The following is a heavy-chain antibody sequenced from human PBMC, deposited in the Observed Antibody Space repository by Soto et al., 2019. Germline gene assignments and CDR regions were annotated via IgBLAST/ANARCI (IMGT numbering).Heavy chain of an antibody. D-gene: IGHD6-13*01. CDR1: GYAFTSYG. CDR2: INPSGGST. J-gene: IGHJ6*02. V-gene: IGHV1-46*01. Sequence: ASVKVSCKASGYAFTSYGISWVRQAPGQGLEWMGIINPSGGSTSYAQKFQGRVTMTRDTSTSTVYMELSSLRSEDTAVYYCASGSSSWYYGMDVWGQGTTVTVSS. CDR3: ASGSSSWYYGMDV.